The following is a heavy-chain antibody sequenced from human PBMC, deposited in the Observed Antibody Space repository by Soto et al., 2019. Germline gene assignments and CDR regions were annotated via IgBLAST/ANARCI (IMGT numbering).Heavy chain of an antibody. D-gene: IGHD1-26*01. CDR1: GGSISSGGYS. CDR3: ARSLYSGSYTNWFDP. CDR2: IYHSGST. V-gene: IGHV4-30-2*01. Sequence: SETLSLTCAVSGGSISSGGYSWSWIRQPPGKGLEWIGYIYHSGSTYYNPSLKSRVTISVDRSKNQFSLKLSSVTAADTAVYYCARSLYSGSYTNWFDPWGQGTLVTLSS. J-gene: IGHJ5*02.